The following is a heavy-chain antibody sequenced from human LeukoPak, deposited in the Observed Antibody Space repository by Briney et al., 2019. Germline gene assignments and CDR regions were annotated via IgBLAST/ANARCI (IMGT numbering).Heavy chain of an antibody. CDR3: ASEGDSSGYYRDY. J-gene: IGHJ4*02. CDR1: GFTFSSYA. Sequence: GGSLRLSCAASGFTFSSYAMHWVRQAPGKGLEWVAVISYDGSNKYYADSVKGRFTISRDNSKNTLYLQMNSLRAEDTAVYYCASEGDSSGYYRDYWGQGTLVTVSS. D-gene: IGHD3-22*01. V-gene: IGHV3-30*04. CDR2: ISYDGSNK.